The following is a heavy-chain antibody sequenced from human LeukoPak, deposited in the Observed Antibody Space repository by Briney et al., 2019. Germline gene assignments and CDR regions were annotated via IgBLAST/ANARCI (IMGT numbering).Heavy chain of an antibody. CDR2: IDPSDSYT. D-gene: IGHD4-17*01. Sequence: GESLKISCKGSGFSFTNYWISWVRQMPGKGLEWMGRIDPSDSYTQYCPSFQGHVTISADMSIGTVYLQWSSLKASDTAIYYCARIMTTVTKWGQGTLVTVSS. V-gene: IGHV5-10-1*01. CDR1: GFSFTNYW. CDR3: ARIMTTVTK. J-gene: IGHJ4*02.